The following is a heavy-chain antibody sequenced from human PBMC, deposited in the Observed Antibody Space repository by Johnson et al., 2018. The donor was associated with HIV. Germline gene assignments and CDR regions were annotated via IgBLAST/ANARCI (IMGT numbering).Heavy chain of an antibody. CDR1: GFTFSDYY. D-gene: IGHD4-23*01. J-gene: IGHJ3*01. CDR2: ISSSGSTI. V-gene: IGHV3-11*04. Sequence: QVQLVESGGGLVQPGGSLRLSCAASGFTFSDYYMSWIRQAPGKGLEWVSYISSSGSTIYYADSVKGRFTISRDNAKNSLYLQMDSLRGEDTAVYYCARDPGNGGRPFDAFDVWGQGTMVTVSS. CDR3: ARDPGNGGRPFDAFDV.